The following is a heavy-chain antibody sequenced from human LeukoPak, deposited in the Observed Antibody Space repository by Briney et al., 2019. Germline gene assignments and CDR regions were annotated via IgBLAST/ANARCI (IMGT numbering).Heavy chain of an antibody. Sequence: PGGSLRLSCAASGFTFSYYGMHWVRQAPGKGLEWVAVISYDGSNKYYADSVKGRFTISRDNSKNTLYLQMNSLRAEDTAVYYCAKGGGYCGGDCYDYMDVWGKGTTVTVSS. CDR2: ISYDGSNK. D-gene: IGHD2-21*02. CDR3: AKGGGYCGGDCYDYMDV. CDR1: GFTFSYYG. J-gene: IGHJ6*03. V-gene: IGHV3-30*18.